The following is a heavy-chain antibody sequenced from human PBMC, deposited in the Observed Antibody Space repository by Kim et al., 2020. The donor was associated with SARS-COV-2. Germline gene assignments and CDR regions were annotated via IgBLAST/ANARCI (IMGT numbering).Heavy chain of an antibody. D-gene: IGHD3-10*01. J-gene: IGHJ6*02. CDR1: GYTFTNYW. V-gene: IGHV5-51*01. CDR2: IYGGDSEI. Sequence: GESLKISCKGSGYTFTNYWIGWVRQMPGKGLEWMGIIYGGDSEIRYSPSFQGQVTISVDRSINTAYLQWSSLEASDNGIYYCARLRNDYYDSGTYFEAYGMDVWGQGTTVTVS. CDR3: ARLRNDYYDSGTYFEAYGMDV.